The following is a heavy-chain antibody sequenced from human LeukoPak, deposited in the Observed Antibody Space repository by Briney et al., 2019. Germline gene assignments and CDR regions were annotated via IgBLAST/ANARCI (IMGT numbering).Heavy chain of an antibody. V-gene: IGHV4-34*01. CDR3: ARGRPPYYYYGMDV. CDR1: GGSFSGYY. Sequence: SETLSLTCAVYGGSFSGYYWSWIRQPPGEGLEWIGEINHSGSTNYNPSLKSRVTISVDTSKNQFSLKLSSVTAADTAVYYCARGRPPYYYYGMDVWGQGTTVTVSS. CDR2: INHSGST. J-gene: IGHJ6*02.